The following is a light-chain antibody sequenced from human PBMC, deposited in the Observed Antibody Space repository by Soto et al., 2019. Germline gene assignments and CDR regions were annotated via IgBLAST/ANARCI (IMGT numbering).Light chain of an antibody. V-gene: IGKV1-5*01. J-gene: IGKJ3*01. CDR3: QHYTLYSAS. Sequence: IQMTPSPSTLSASVGDRVTISSRASQNIFTYLAWYQQKPGKAPKLIIFDASTLQSGVPPRFSGSGSGTEFTLTISSLQPDDFATYYCQHYTLYSASFGPGTKVDIK. CDR2: DAS. CDR1: QNIFTY.